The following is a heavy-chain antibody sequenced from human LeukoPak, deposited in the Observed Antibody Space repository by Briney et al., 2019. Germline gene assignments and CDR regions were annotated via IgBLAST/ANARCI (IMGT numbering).Heavy chain of an antibody. CDR2: ISAYNGNT. V-gene: IGHV1-18*01. Sequence: ASVKVSCKASAYTFTSYGISWVRQAPGQGLEWMGWISAYNGNTNYAQKLQGRVTMTTDTCTSTAYMELRSLRSDDTAVYYCARRGYSSGWLLFDYWGQGTLVTVSS. J-gene: IGHJ4*02. CDR3: ARRGYSSGWLLFDY. D-gene: IGHD6-19*01. CDR1: AYTFTSYG.